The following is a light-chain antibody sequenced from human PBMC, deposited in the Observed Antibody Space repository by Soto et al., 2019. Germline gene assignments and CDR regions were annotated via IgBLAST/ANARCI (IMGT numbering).Light chain of an antibody. CDR3: SSYTSSSSLYV. J-gene: IGLJ1*01. V-gene: IGLV2-14*01. CDR1: SSDVGGYNY. Sequence: QSALTQPAAVSGSPGQSIAISCTGTSSDVGGYNYVSWYQQHPGKAPKLMIYDVSNRPSGVSNRFSGSKSGNTASLTISGLQAEDEADDYCSSYTSSSSLYVFGTWTKVTVL. CDR2: DVS.